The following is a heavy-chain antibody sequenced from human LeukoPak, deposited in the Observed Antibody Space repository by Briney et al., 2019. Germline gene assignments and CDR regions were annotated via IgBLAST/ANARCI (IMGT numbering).Heavy chain of an antibody. V-gene: IGHV3-53*01. CDR3: ARRAGTYSHPYDY. CDR2: IYSDSST. J-gene: IGHJ4*02. D-gene: IGHD6-19*01. Sequence: GGSLRLSCAASELTVSSNCMTWVRQAPGKGLEWVSFIYSDSSTYYADSVRGRFTISRDNSKNTLYLQMNSLRAEDTAVYYCARRAGTYSHPYDYWGQGTLVTVSS. CDR1: ELTVSSNC.